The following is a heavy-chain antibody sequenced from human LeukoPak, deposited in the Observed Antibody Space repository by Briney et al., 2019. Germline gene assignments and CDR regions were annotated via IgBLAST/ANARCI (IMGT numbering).Heavy chain of an antibody. D-gene: IGHD6-19*01. V-gene: IGHV3-23*01. Sequence: GGSLRLSCAASGFTFSSYALSWVRQAPGKGLEWVSAISGSGGSTYYADSVKGRFTISRDNSKNTLYLQMNSLRAEDTAVYYCAKGPSRGSSGWYFDYWGQGTLVTASS. CDR1: GFTFSSYA. CDR3: AKGPSRGSSGWYFDY. J-gene: IGHJ4*02. CDR2: ISGSGGST.